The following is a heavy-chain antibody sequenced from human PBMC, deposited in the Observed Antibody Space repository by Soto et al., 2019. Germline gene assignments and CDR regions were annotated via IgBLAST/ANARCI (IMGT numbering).Heavy chain of an antibody. CDR1: GFSFSTNA. J-gene: IGHJ4*02. CDR3: ATKMGPQWGLVKLKGDY. D-gene: IGHD1-26*01. CDR2: ISYDGANK. Sequence: QVQLVESGGDVVQPGRSLRLSCAASGFSFSTNAMHWVRQPPGKGLEWVAVISYDGANKYYADSVKGRFTISRDNSKDSLYLQMNSLRPEDTAVYYCATKMGPQWGLVKLKGDYWGQGTLVSVSS. V-gene: IGHV3-30-3*01.